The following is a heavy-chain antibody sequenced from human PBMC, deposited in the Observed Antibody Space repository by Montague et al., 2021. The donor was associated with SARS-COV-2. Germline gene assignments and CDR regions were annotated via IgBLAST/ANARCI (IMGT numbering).Heavy chain of an antibody. V-gene: IGHV2-70*01. D-gene: IGHD4-23*01. CDR3: ARGRYGGNRGYYFDY. J-gene: IGHJ4*02. Sequence: PALVKPTQTLTLTGTFSGFSLSTSGMCVSWIRQPPGKALEWLALIDWXXXKYYSTSLKTRLTISKDTSKNPVVLTMTNMDPVDTATYYCARGRYGGNRGYYFDYWGQGTLVTVSS. CDR2: IDWXXXK. CDR1: GFSLSTSGMC.